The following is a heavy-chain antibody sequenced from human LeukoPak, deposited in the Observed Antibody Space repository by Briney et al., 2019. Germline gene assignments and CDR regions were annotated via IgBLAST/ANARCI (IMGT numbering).Heavy chain of an antibody. Sequence: GGSLRLSCAASGFTFNNYAMSWVRQAPGKGLEWVSRINDDGSMTSYVDSVKGRFTISRDNAKNRLYLQMNSLRVEDTAVYYCVRALSGTDDFWGQGTLVTVSS. D-gene: IGHD1-7*01. CDR3: VRALSGTDDF. V-gene: IGHV3-74*01. J-gene: IGHJ4*02. CDR2: INDDGSMT. CDR1: GFTFNNYA.